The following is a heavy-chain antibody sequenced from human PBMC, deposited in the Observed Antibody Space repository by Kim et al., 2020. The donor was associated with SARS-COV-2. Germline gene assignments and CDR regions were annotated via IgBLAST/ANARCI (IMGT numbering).Heavy chain of an antibody. J-gene: IGHJ6*02. D-gene: IGHD6-19*01. CDR3: ARGVAVAAPYSYHYGMDV. Sequence: GGSLRLSCEASDFAFDTHRMSWVRQAAGKGLEWVAIIKQGASEISYVDSVKGRFSISRDNAKNLLYLQMSSLRAEDTAVYYCARGVAVAAPYSYHYGMDVWGQGTTVTVSS. CDR2: IKQGASEI. V-gene: IGHV3-7*03. CDR1: DFAFDTHR.